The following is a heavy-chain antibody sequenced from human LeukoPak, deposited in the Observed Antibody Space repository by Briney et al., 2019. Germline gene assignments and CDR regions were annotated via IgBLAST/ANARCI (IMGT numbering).Heavy chain of an antibody. CDR2: ISSSTNYI. Sequence: GGSLRLSCAASGFTFSSYRMNWVRQAPGKGLELVSSISSSTNYIYYADSVKGRFTISRDNAKNSLYLQMNSLRAADTAVYYCARVTTPDAFDIWGQGTMVTVSS. V-gene: IGHV3-21*01. J-gene: IGHJ3*02. CDR3: ARVTTPDAFDI. D-gene: IGHD1-14*01. CDR1: GFTFSSYR.